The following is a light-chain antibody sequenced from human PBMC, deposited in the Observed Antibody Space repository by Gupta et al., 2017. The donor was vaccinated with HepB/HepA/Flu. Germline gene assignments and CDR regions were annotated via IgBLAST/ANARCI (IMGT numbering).Light chain of an antibody. J-gene: IGKJ2*01. CDR3: QQYDSYPQT. CDR1: EIITNY. Sequence: AIPITQSPSSFSASTGDRLTITCRATEIITNYLAWYQQKPGNAPKLLIFGGSTLQSGVPSRFSGRGSGTHFTLIISRMKSEDFAPYFCQQYDSYPQTFGQGTKLEIK. CDR2: GGS. V-gene: IGKV1-8*01.